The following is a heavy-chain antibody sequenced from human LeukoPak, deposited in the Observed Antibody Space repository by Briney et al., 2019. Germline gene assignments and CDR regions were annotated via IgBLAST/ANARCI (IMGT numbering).Heavy chain of an antibody. V-gene: IGHV5-51*01. CDR1: GYKFTNYW. D-gene: IGHD3-22*01. J-gene: IGHJ4*02. Sequence: PGESLKISCKASGYKFTNYWIGWVRQMPGKGLEWMTIIYPGSSETRYSPSFQGQVTISADKSISTAYLQWSSLKASDTAMYYCARTDYYDSSGYFDYWGQGTLVTVSS. CDR3: ARTDYYDSSGYFDY. CDR2: IYPGSSET.